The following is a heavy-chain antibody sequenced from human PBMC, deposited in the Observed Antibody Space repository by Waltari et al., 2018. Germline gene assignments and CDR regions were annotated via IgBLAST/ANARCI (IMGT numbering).Heavy chain of an antibody. CDR2: ISHSGST. J-gene: IGHJ5*02. CDR1: GGSFSGFY. V-gene: IGHV4-34*01. CDR3: ARANGGMAARKNKYNWFDP. D-gene: IGHD6-6*01. Sequence: QVQLQQWGAGLLKPSETLSLTCAVYGGSFSGFYRSWPRQPPGKGLEWIGEISHSGSTNYSPSLKSRVTLSVDTSKNQFSLKLSSVTAADTAVYFCARANGGMAARKNKYNWFDPWGQGTLVTVSS.